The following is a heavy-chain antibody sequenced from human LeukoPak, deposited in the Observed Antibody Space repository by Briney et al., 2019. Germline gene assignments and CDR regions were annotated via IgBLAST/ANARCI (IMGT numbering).Heavy chain of an antibody. CDR2: INPSGGST. Sequence: GASVNVSCKASGYTFTSYYMHWVRQAPGQGLEWMGIINPSGGSTSYAQKFQGRVTMTRDTSTSTVYMELSSLRSEDTAVYYCARDGVNYYMDVWGKGTTVTVSS. V-gene: IGHV1-46*01. D-gene: IGHD3-16*01. CDR3: ARDGVNYYMDV. J-gene: IGHJ6*03. CDR1: GYTFTSYY.